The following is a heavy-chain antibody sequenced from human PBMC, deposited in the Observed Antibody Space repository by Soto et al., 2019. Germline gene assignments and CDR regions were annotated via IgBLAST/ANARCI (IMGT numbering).Heavy chain of an antibody. Sequence: SETLSLTCAVSGGSISSGGYSWSWIRQPPGKGLEWIGYIYHSGSTYYNPSLKSRVTISVDRSKNQFSLKLSSVTAADTAVYYCARDRCSSGEGDAFDIWGQGTMVTVSS. V-gene: IGHV4-30-2*01. CDR1: GGSISSGGYS. J-gene: IGHJ3*02. CDR2: IYHSGST. D-gene: IGHD3-22*01. CDR3: ARDRCSSGEGDAFDI.